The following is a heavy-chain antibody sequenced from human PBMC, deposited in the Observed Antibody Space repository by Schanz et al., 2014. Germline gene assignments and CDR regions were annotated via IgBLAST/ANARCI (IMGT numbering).Heavy chain of an antibody. CDR3: ASPCGCSGYDAYFDY. CDR2: ISNDGSIK. CDR1: GFTFSSYA. Sequence: QVQLLQFGGGVVQPGRSLRLSCAASGFTFSSYAMHWVRQAPGKGLEWVPLISNDGSIKYYADSVEGRFTISRDNSRNTLYLQMNSLRTEHTAVYYGASPCGCSGYDAYFDYWGQGTLVTVSS. D-gene: IGHD5-12*01. J-gene: IGHJ4*02. V-gene: IGHV3-30-3*01.